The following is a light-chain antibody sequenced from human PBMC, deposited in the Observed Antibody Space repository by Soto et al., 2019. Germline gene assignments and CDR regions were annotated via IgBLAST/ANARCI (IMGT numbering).Light chain of an antibody. Sequence: DIQMPQSPSSLSASIGDRVTITCRASQRLHIHLNWYQQKLGRAPDLLIYAASSLQDWVPSRFSGSGSGADFTLTISSLQPEDFATYYFQQSHNPPLAFGQGTKVDSK. CDR2: AAS. CDR3: QQSHNPPLA. J-gene: IGKJ1*01. CDR1: QRLHIH. V-gene: IGKV1-39*01.